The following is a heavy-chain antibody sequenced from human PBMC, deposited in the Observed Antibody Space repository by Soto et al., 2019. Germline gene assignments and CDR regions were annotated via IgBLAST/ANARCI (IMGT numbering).Heavy chain of an antibody. V-gene: IGHV3-11*01. D-gene: IGHD3-22*01. CDR1: GFTFSDYY. Sequence: GGSLRLSCAASGFTFSDYYMSWIRQAPGKGLEWVSYISSSGSTIYYADSVKGRFTISRDNAKNSLYLQMNSLRAEDTAVYYCASGLCYDSSGYYVGSTVGACRFDYWGQGTLVTVSS. J-gene: IGHJ4*02. CDR3: ASGLCYDSSGYYVGSTVGACRFDY. CDR2: ISSSGSTI.